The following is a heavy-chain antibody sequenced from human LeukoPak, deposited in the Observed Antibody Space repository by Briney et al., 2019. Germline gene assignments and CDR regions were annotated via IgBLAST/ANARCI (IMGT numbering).Heavy chain of an antibody. J-gene: IGHJ5*02. D-gene: IGHD6-6*01. CDR1: GYTFTSYG. CDR3: ARDPQGVEYSSSSRWFDP. Sequence: GASVKVSCKASGYTFTSYGISWVRQAPGQGLEWMGWISAYNGNTNYAQKLQGRVTMTTDTSTSTAYMELRSLRSDDTAVYYCARDPQGVEYSSSSRWFDPWGQGTLVTVSS. CDR2: ISAYNGNT. V-gene: IGHV1-18*01.